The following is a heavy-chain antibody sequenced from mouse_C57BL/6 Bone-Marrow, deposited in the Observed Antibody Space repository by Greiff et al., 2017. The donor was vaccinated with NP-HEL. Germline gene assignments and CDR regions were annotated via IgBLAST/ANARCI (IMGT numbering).Heavy chain of an antibody. CDR1: GFNIKDDY. CDR2: IDPENGDT. V-gene: IGHV14-4*01. J-gene: IGHJ3*01. Sequence: VQLQQSGAELVRPGASVKLSCTASGFNIKDDYMHWVKQRPEQGLEWIGWIDPENGDTEYASKFQGQATITADTSSNTAYLQLSSLTSEDTAVYYCTTYYYGSAWFAYWGQGTLVTVSA. D-gene: IGHD1-1*01. CDR3: TTYYYGSAWFAY.